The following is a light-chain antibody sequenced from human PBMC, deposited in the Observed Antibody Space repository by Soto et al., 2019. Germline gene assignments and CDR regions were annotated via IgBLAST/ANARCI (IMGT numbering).Light chain of an antibody. CDR1: QGINRF. CDR2: AAS. CDR3: QQLKSNLIT. Sequence: IQFTLSPSLLSASLVDRVIIAFRASQGINRFLAWYQQKPGIAPKLLIYAASTLQSGVPSRFSGSGSGTEFTLTISSLQPEDFATYYCQQLKSNLITFGQGTRLEIK. V-gene: IGKV1-9*01. J-gene: IGKJ5*01.